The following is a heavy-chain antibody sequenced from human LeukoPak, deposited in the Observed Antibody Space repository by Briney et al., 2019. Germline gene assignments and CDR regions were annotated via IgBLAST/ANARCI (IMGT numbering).Heavy chain of an antibody. V-gene: IGHV3-23*01. CDR2: IGDGGGST. D-gene: IGHD2-21*01. J-gene: IGHJ2*01. Sequence: PGGSLRLSCAASGFTVSSYDMTWVRQAPGKGLEWVSSIGDGGGSTYADSVKGRFTISRDSSKNTLYLQMNSLRAEDTAIYYCAKAIPYWYFDLRGRGTLVTVSS. CDR1: GFTVSSYD. CDR3: AKAIPYWYFDL.